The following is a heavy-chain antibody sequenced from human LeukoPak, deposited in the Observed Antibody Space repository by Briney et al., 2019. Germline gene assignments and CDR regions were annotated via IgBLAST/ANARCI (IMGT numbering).Heavy chain of an antibody. CDR1: GYTFTTSS. Sequence: ASVKVSCKASGYTFTTSSITWVRQATGQGLEWMGWIDPYSGNKNYAQKLQGRVTLTTDTSTSTAYMELRSLRSVDTAVYYCARDFPGITKLPASWGQGTLVTVSS. V-gene: IGHV1-18*01. CDR3: ARDFPGITKLPAS. D-gene: IGHD1-20*01. J-gene: IGHJ5*02. CDR2: IDPYSGNK.